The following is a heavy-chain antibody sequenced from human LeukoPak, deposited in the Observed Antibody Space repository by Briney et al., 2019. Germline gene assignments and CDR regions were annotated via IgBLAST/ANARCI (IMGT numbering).Heavy chain of an antibody. Sequence: ASVKVSCKASGFTLTNYGITWVRQAPGQGLEWMGWISAYRGNANYARKFQGRATMITDTSTNTAYMELRSLISDDTAAYYCARDLDSSGYYAILWGQGTLVTVSS. CDR1: GFTLTNYG. D-gene: IGHD3-22*01. V-gene: IGHV1-18*01. J-gene: IGHJ1*01. CDR3: ARDLDSSGYYAIL. CDR2: ISAYRGNA.